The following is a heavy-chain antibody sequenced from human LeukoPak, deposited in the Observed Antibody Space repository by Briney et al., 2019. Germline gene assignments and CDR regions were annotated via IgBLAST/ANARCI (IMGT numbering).Heavy chain of an antibody. Sequence: PSETLSLTCTVSGGSISSYYWSWIRQPPGKGLEWIGYIYYSGSTNYNPSLKSRVTISVDTSKNQFSLKLSSVTAADTAVYYCARALYSSGWYRGEYYFDYCGQGTLVTVSS. CDR3: ARALYSSGWYRGEYYFDY. CDR2: IYYSGST. V-gene: IGHV4-59*01. CDR1: GGSISSYY. J-gene: IGHJ4*02. D-gene: IGHD6-19*01.